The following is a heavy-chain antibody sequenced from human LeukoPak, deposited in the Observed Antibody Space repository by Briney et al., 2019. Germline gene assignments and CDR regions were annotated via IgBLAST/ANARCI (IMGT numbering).Heavy chain of an antibody. Sequence: PSQTLSLTCTVSGGSISSGSYYWSWIRQPAGKGLEWIGRIYTSGSTNYNPSLKSRVTISVDTSKNQFSLKLSSVTAADTAVYYCAREDFRSGLADYWGQGTLVTVSS. CDR1: GGSISSGSYY. D-gene: IGHD3-3*01. J-gene: IGHJ4*02. CDR3: AREDFRSGLADY. V-gene: IGHV4-61*02. CDR2: IYTSGST.